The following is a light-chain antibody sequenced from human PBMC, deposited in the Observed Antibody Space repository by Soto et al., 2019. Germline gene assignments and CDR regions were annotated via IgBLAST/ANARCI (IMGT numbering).Light chain of an antibody. CDR1: ERLVHSDGTTF. CDR3: LQSTHVPWT. J-gene: IGKJ1*01. V-gene: IGKV2-24*01. Sequence: DIVMTQTPLSSPVTLGQPASISCRSSERLVHSDGTTFLSWFHLRPGQPPRLLMHKISDRFSGVPDRFTGSGAGTEFTLKISRVEAEDVGIYYCLQSTHVPWTFGQGTKVEIE. CDR2: KIS.